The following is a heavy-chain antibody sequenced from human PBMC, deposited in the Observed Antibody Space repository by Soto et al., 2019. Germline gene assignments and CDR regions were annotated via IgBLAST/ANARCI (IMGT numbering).Heavy chain of an antibody. V-gene: IGHV4-4*02. Sequence: SETLSLTCAVSSGSISSSNWWSWVRQPPGKGLEWIGEIYHSGSTNYNPSLKSRVTISVDKSKNQFSLKLSSVTAADTAVYYCARSGQSSGWYLFGAFDISAQGTMVTVSS. J-gene: IGHJ3*02. CDR1: SGSISSSNW. CDR2: IYHSGST. D-gene: IGHD6-19*01. CDR3: ARSGQSSGWYLFGAFDI.